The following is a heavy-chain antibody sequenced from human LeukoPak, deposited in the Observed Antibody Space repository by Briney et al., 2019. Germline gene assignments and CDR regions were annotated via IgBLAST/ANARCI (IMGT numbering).Heavy chain of an antibody. V-gene: IGHV4-31*03. J-gene: IGHJ4*02. CDR1: XGXXSSXGYY. CDR2: IYYSGST. CDR3: ARSGSYGGHFDY. Sequence: TXXLTCTVSXGXXSSXGYYXSXIXQHPGXXLXWIGYIYYSGSTYYNPSLKSRVTISVDTSKNQFSLKLSSVTAADTAVYYCARSGSYGGHFDYWGQGTLVTVSS. D-gene: IGHD1-26*01.